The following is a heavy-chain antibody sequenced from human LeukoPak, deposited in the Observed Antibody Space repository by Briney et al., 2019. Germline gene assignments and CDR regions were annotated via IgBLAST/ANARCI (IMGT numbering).Heavy chain of an antibody. CDR3: TYGDRKFDY. V-gene: IGHV4-34*01. D-gene: IGHD4-17*01. Sequence: PSETLSLTCAVFGGSFSGYYWSWIRQPPGKGLEWIGDINRSGATNYNPSLKSRATISVDTSKNQFSLKVNSVTAADTAVYFCTYGDRKFDYWGQGPLVTVSS. J-gene: IGHJ4*02. CDR2: INRSGAT. CDR1: GGSFSGYY.